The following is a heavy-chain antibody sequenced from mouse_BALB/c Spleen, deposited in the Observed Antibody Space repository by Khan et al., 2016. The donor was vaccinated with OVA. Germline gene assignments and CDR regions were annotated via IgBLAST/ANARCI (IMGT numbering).Heavy chain of an antibody. J-gene: IGHJ4*01. CDR1: GFSLTNYG. CDR3: AGFEASYYAMYY. D-gene: IGHD6-1*01. Sequence: QVQLKESGPGLVAPSQSLSITCTVSGFSLTNYGVNWVRQPPGKGLEWLGVIWGDGSTKYHSALISRLSITKDNSKSQVFLKLNSLQTDDTATYXFAGFEASYYAMYYWGQGTSVTVSS. V-gene: IGHV2-3*01. CDR2: IWGDGST.